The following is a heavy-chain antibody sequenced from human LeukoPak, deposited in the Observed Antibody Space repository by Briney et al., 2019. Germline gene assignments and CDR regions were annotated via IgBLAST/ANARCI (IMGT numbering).Heavy chain of an antibody. CDR1: GFTFSSYV. J-gene: IGHJ4*02. CDR2: ISGSGGST. V-gene: IGHV3-23*01. Sequence: GGSLRLSCAASGFTFSSYVMSWVRQAPGQGLEWVSAISGSGGSTYYAASVKGRFTISSDNSKNTLYLQMNSLRAEDTAVYYFARAKVRGVIIKSFDYWGQGNLVTVSS. D-gene: IGHD3-10*01. CDR3: ARAKVRGVIIKSFDY.